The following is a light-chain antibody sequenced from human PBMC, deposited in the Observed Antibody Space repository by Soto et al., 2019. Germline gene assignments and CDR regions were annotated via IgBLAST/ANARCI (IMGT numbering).Light chain of an antibody. V-gene: IGKV1-5*03. CDR1: QSISTW. Sequence: DIQMTQSPSTVSASVEDRVTITCRASQSISTWLAWYQQKPGKDPKLLIYKASSLEGGVPSRFSGSGSGTEFNITISSLQPDDFATNYCQQYKTYPLTFGGGTKVDIK. CDR3: QQYKTYPLT. J-gene: IGKJ4*01. CDR2: KAS.